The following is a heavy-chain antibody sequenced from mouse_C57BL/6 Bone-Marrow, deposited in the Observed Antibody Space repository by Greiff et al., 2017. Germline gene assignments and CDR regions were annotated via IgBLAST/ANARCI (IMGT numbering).Heavy chain of an antibody. J-gene: IGHJ2*01. Sequence: EVQLQQSGPELVKPGASVKISCKASGYTFTDYYMNWVKQSHGKSLEWIGDINPNNGGTSYNQKLKGKATLTVDKSSSTAYMELRSLTSEDSAVYYSARDYYGSSWYFDYWGQGTILRVSS. CDR1: GYTFTDYY. CDR2: INPNNGGT. CDR3: ARDYYGSSWYFDY. D-gene: IGHD1-1*01. V-gene: IGHV1-26*01.